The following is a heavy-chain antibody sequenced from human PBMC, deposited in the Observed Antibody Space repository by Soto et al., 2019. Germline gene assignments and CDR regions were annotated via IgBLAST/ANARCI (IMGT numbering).Heavy chain of an antibody. CDR3: ARHTKYYSGYRYFEY. Sequence: LGESLKISCKTSGYSFTSYWIGWVRQMPGKGLEWVGIIFPDDSDTRYNPPLQGQVTISADKSISTAYLQWSSLKASDTATYYCARHTKYYSGYRYFEYWGQGTRVTVSS. J-gene: IGHJ4*02. CDR1: GYSFTSYW. D-gene: IGHD5-12*01. CDR2: IFPDDSDT. V-gene: IGHV5-51*01.